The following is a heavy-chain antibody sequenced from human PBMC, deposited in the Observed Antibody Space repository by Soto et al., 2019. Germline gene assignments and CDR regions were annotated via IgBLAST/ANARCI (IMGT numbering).Heavy chain of an antibody. V-gene: IGHV3-30*18. CDR2: ISYDGSNK. CDR3: AKVVYYGSGSHYYYYYGMDV. CDR1: GFTFSSYG. D-gene: IGHD3-10*01. Sequence: GGSLRLSCAASGFTFSSYGMHWVRQAPGKGLEWVAVISYDGSNKYYADSVKGRFTISRDNSKNTLYLQMNSLRAEDTAVYYCAKVVYYGSGSHYYYYYGMDVWGQGTTVTVSS. J-gene: IGHJ6*02.